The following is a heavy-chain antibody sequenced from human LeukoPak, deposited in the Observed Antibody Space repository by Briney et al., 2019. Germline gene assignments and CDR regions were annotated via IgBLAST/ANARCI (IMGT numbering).Heavy chain of an antibody. D-gene: IGHD1-14*01. Sequence: GGSLRLSCRTSGLTFSTSGFNWVRQAPGEGLEWVASIGPTGFDRYHADSIKGRFTISRDNANNFLYLQMDSLRAEDTAVYYCATETNGRHYDYWGQGTLLTVSS. J-gene: IGHJ4*02. CDR3: ATETNGRHYDY. CDR2: IGPTGFDR. V-gene: IGHV3-21*06. CDR1: GLTFSTSG.